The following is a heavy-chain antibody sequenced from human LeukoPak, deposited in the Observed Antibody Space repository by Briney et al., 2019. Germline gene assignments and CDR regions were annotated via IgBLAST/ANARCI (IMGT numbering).Heavy chain of an antibody. D-gene: IGHD2-15*01. CDR3: AREATCSGGACDTDY. V-gene: IGHV3-11*05. Sequence: GGSLRLSCAASGFTFSDYYMSWIRQAPGKGLEWVSYISSSSGYTTYADSVKGRFTISRDNAKNSLYLQMNSLRVEDTAVYYCAREATCSGGACDTDYWGQGTLVTVSS. J-gene: IGHJ4*02. CDR2: ISSSSGYT. CDR1: GFTFSDYY.